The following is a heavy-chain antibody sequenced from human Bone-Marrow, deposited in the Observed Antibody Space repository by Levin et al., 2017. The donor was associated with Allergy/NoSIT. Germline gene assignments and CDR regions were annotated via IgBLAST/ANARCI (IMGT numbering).Heavy chain of an antibody. CDR1: GFTFSSYA. V-gene: IGHV3-30*04. J-gene: IGHJ5*02. Sequence: QSGGSLRLSCAASGFTFSSYAMHWVRQAPGKGLEWVAVISYDGSNKYYADSVKGRFTISRDNSKNTLYLQMNSLRAEDTAVYYCARDLGSGAAAGGNNWFDPWGQGTLVTVSS. CDR3: ARDLGSGAAAGGNNWFDP. CDR2: ISYDGSNK. D-gene: IGHD6-13*01.